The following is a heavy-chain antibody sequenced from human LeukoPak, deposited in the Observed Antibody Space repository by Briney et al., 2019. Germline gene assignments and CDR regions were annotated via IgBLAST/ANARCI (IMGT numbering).Heavy chain of an antibody. Sequence: GASVKVSCKASGYTFTGYYMHWVRPAPGQGLEWMGWINPNSGGTNYAQKFQGRVTMTRDTSISTAYMELSRLRSDDTAVYYCASTITMIGNWFDPWGQGTLVTVSS. D-gene: IGHD3-22*01. V-gene: IGHV1-2*02. J-gene: IGHJ5*02. CDR1: GYTFTGYY. CDR2: INPNSGGT. CDR3: ASTITMIGNWFDP.